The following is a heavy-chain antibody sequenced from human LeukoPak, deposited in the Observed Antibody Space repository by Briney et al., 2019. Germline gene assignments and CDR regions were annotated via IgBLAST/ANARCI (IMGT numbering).Heavy chain of an antibody. CDR3: AKGRYYYDSSGYYVPSLFDY. J-gene: IGHJ4*02. Sequence: PGGSLRLSCAASGFTFSTYDMNWVRQAPGKGLEWVSAISGSGGSTYYADSVKGRFTISRDNSKNTLYLQMNSLRAEDTAVYYCAKGRYYYDSSGYYVPSLFDYWGQGTLVTVSS. V-gene: IGHV3-23*01. D-gene: IGHD3-22*01. CDR1: GFTFSTYD. CDR2: ISGSGGST.